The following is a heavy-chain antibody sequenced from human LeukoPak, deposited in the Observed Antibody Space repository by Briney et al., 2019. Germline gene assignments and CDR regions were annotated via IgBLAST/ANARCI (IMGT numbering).Heavy chain of an antibody. CDR2: IDWDDDK. CDR1: GFSLITRGMG. J-gene: IGHJ4*02. CDR3: ARRFRGPGQPYFDY. V-gene: IGHV2-70*11. Sequence: SGPALVQPTQTLTLTFTFSGFSLITRGMGVSWIRQPPGNALEWLARIDWDDDKYYSTSLRTRLSISKATSKNQVVLTMTNMDPVETATYYCARRFRGPGQPYFDYWGQGTLVTVSS. D-gene: IGHD1-1*01.